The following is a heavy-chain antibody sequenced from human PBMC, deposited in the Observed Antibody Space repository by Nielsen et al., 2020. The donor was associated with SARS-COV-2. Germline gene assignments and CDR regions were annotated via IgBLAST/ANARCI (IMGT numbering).Heavy chain of an antibody. CDR1: GFIFGDYN. CDR3: ARDGGRRTMFGVNHRIRKDAFDI. Sequence: GESLKISCAASGFIFGDYNMNWVRQAPGKGLEWVSFISSRSDYIYYADSMKGRFTISRDNAKNSLFLQMNRLRVEDTAVYYCARDGGRRTMFGVNHRIRKDAFDIWGQGTMVTVSS. J-gene: IGHJ3*02. D-gene: IGHD3-3*01. CDR2: ISSRSDYI. V-gene: IGHV3-21*01.